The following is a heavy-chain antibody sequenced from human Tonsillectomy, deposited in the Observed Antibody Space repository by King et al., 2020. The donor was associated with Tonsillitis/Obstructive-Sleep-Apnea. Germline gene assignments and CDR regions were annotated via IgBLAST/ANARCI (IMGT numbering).Heavy chain of an antibody. CDR2: ISAYNGNT. Sequence: QLAQSGAEVKKPGASVKVSCKASGYTFTSYGISWVRQAPGQGLEWMGWISAYNGNTNYAQKLQGRVTMTTDTSTSTAYMELRSLRSDDTAVYYCARVVVDFWSGTVGMDVWGKGTTVTVSS. V-gene: IGHV1-18*01. CDR3: ARVVVDFWSGTVGMDV. CDR1: GYTFTSYG. D-gene: IGHD3-3*01. J-gene: IGHJ6*04.